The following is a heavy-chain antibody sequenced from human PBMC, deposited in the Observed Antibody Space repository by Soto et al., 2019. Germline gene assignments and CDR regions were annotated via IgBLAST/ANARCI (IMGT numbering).Heavy chain of an antibody. Sequence: SETLSLTCSVSGESINSGGYYWSWIRHHPGKGLEWIGYIYDSESAYYNPSLKSRVTISMDTSKNHFAMRLSSVTATDTAVYYCARHVNLPLAGTGFDSWGRGTLVTVSS. CDR1: GESINSGGYY. V-gene: IGHV4-31*03. D-gene: IGHD6-19*01. J-gene: IGHJ4*02. CDR2: IYDSESA. CDR3: ARHVNLPLAGTGFDS.